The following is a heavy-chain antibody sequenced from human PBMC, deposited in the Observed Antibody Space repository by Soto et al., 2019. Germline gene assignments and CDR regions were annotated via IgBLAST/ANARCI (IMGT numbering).Heavy chain of an antibody. J-gene: IGHJ4*02. CDR2: ISSNGGST. Sequence: GGSLRLSCSASGFTFSSYAMHWVRQAPGKGLEYVSAISSNGGSTYYADSVKGRFTISRDNSKNTLYLQMSSLRAEDTAVYYCVKDLGYCSGGSCPNDYWGQGTLVTVSS. CDR3: VKDLGYCSGGSCPNDY. CDR1: GFTFSSYA. D-gene: IGHD2-15*01. V-gene: IGHV3-64D*08.